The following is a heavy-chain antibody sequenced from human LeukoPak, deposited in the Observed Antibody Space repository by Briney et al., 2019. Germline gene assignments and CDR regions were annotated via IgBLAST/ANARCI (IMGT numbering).Heavy chain of an antibody. CDR2: IYYSGST. J-gene: IGHJ6*03. D-gene: IGHD3-22*01. V-gene: IGHV4-59*01. CDR1: GGSFSSYY. CDR3: ARVYYYDSSGYLPYYYYYMDV. Sequence: SETLSLTCAVYGGSFSSYYWSWIRQPPGKGLEWIGYIYYSGSTNYNPSLKSRVTISVDTSKNQFSLKLSSVTAADTAVYYCARVYYYDSSGYLPYYYYYMDVWGKGTTVTIPS.